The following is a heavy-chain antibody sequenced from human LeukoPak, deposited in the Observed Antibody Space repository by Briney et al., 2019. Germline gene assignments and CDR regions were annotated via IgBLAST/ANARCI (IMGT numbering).Heavy chain of an antibody. CDR3: AGGVLHGGGNWFDP. J-gene: IGHJ5*02. CDR2: INPNSGGT. V-gene: IGHV1-2*06. D-gene: IGHD3-16*01. Sequence: ASVKVSCKTSGYTFTGYYMHWLRQAPGQGLEWMGRINPNSGGTYYAQKFRSRVTMTRDTSISTAYMELASLISDDTAVYYCAGGVLHGGGNWFDPWGQGTLVPVSS. CDR1: GYTFTGYY.